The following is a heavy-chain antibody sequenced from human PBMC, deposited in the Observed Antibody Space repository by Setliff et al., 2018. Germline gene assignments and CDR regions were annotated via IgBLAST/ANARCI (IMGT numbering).Heavy chain of an antibody. CDR2: VHQSGRT. CDR3: AREGPESDSSGYMDV. CDR1: DGAFSTYY. D-gene: IGHD4-4*01. J-gene: IGHJ6*03. Sequence: PSETLSLTCDVYDGAFSTYYWTWIRQPPGKGLEWIGEVHQSGRTKFNPSLKSRVTMSVDPSKNHFSLKVTSVTVADTAVYYCAREGPESDSSGYMDVWGQGTTVTVSS. V-gene: IGHV4-34*01.